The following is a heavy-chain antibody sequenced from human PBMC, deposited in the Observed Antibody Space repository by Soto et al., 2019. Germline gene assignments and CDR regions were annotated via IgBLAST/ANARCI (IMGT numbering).Heavy chain of an antibody. Sequence: QVQLVQSGAEVKKPGASVKVSCKASGYTFTSYGISWVRQAPGQGLEWMGWISAYDGNTNYAQKLQGRVTMTTDTPPRTAYMELMSLRSDDTAVYYCARGARGAVAGHEGWYFDLWGRGTLVTVSS. D-gene: IGHD6-19*01. V-gene: IGHV1-18*04. CDR1: GYTFTSYG. CDR3: ARGARGAVAGHEGWYFDL. CDR2: ISAYDGNT. J-gene: IGHJ2*01.